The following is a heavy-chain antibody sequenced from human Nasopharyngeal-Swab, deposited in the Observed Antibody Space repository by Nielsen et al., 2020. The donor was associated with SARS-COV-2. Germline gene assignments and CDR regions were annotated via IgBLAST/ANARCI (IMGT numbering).Heavy chain of an antibody. Sequence: GESLKISCAASGFTFSNYWMTWVRQAPGKGLEWVANVKQDGTEKYYVDSVKGRFTISRDNAKNSLYLQMNSLRAEDTAVYYCARGGRYSYGNYGMDVWGQGTTVTVSS. CDR3: ARGGRYSYGNYGMDV. D-gene: IGHD5-18*01. V-gene: IGHV3-7*01. CDR1: GFTFSNYW. J-gene: IGHJ6*02. CDR2: VKQDGTEK.